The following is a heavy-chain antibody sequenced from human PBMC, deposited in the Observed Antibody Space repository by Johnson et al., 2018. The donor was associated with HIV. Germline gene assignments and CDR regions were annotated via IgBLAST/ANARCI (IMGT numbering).Heavy chain of an antibody. CDR2: IHWNGGST. V-gene: IGHV3-20*04. CDR3: ARDAYNSDACDI. D-gene: IGHD5-24*01. Sequence: VQLVESGGRVVRPGESLRLSCAASGFTFDDYGMSWVRQAPGKGLEWVSGIHWNGGSTGYADSVMGRFTISRDKAKNSLYLQMNSQRAEDTALYYCARDAYNSDACDIWGQGTMVTVSS. J-gene: IGHJ3*02. CDR1: GFTFDDYG.